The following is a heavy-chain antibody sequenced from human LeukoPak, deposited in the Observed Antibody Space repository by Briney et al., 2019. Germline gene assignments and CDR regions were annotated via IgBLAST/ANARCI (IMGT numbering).Heavy chain of an antibody. CDR1: GYTLTGYY. CDR3: ARDCTNGVCRAGY. D-gene: IGHD2-8*01. V-gene: IGHV1-2*02. Sequence: ASVKVSCRASGYTLTGYYMHWVRQAPGQGLEWMGWINPNTGGTEYQQKFQGRVTMTRDTSITTVYMDLSRLTSDDTAVYYCARDCTNGVCRAGYRGQGTLVTVSS. J-gene: IGHJ4*02. CDR2: INPNTGGT.